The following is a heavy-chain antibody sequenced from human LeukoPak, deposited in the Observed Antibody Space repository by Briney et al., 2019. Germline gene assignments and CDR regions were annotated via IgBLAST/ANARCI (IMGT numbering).Heavy chain of an antibody. D-gene: IGHD3-10*01. J-gene: IGHJ4*02. CDR1: GGSITSGNYY. CDR2: IKYSGTT. Sequence: SETLSLTCSVSGGSITSGNYYWGWSRQPPGKGLEWIGSIKYSGTTYQNPSLKSRVTISVDTSKNQFSLKLSSVTAADTGVYYCARHADSGFGELAFDYWGQGTLVTVSS. V-gene: IGHV4-39*01. CDR3: ARHADSGFGELAFDY.